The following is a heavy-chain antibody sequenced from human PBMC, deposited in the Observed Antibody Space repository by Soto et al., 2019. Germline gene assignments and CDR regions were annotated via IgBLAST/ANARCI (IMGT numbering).Heavy chain of an antibody. CDR2: IAVSGRT. CDR1: GFTFSRYA. J-gene: IGHJ4*02. V-gene: IGHV3-23*01. CDR3: ARKFYYYGSNYRDVLDY. Sequence: EVQLLESGGGLVQPGGSLRLSCVASGFTFSRYAMSWVRQAPGKGLEWVSAIAVSGRTFYPDSVKGRFIISRDNSKNTLYLHMNSLRADDTAVYYCARKFYYYGSNYRDVLDYWGQGTLLTVSS. D-gene: IGHD3-22*01.